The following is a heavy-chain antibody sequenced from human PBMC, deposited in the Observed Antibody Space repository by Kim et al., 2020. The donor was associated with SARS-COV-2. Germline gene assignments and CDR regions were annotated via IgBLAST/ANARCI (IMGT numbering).Heavy chain of an antibody. Sequence: GSLRLSCLASGFAFGDFPFGSFWMSWVRQAPGKGLEWLANIKQDGTQKYYVGSLKGRFTISRDNAQNSLYLQMTSLRAEDTAVYYCAKTVAGRIDAFDV. CDR2: IKQDGTQK. CDR3: AKTVAGRIDAFDV. CDR1: GFAFGDFPFGSFW. J-gene: IGHJ3*01. V-gene: IGHV3-7*03. D-gene: IGHD6-19*01.